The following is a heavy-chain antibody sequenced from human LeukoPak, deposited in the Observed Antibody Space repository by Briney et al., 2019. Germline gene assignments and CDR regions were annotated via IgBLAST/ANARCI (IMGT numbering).Heavy chain of an antibody. CDR3: YHSSGWSRVDAFDI. CDR1: GFTFSSYG. Sequence: GGSLRLSCAASGFTFSSYGMHWVRQAPGKGLEWVAVISYDGSNKYYADSVKGRFTISRDNSKNTLYLQMNSLRAEDTAVYYCYHSSGWSRVDAFDIWGQGTMVTVSS. J-gene: IGHJ3*02. V-gene: IGHV3-30*19. D-gene: IGHD6-19*01. CDR2: ISYDGSNK.